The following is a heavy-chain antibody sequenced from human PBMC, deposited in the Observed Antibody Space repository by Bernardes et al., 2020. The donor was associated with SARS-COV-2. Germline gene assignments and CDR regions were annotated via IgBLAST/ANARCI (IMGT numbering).Heavy chain of an antibody. J-gene: IGHJ4*02. V-gene: IGHV3-53*01. Sequence: GESLRLSCAASGFTFSSYWMSWVRQPPGKGLEWVSVIYRGGATYYADSVKGRFTISRDKSKNTLYLQMNSLRAEDTAVYYCATRGRGGWYHDYWGQGTLVTVSS. D-gene: IGHD6-19*01. CDR3: ATRGRGGWYHDY. CDR2: IYRGGAT. CDR1: GFTFSSYW.